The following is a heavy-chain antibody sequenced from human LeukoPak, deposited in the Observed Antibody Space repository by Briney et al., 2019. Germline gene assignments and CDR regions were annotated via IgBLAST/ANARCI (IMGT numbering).Heavy chain of an antibody. CDR2: INPNSGGT. Sequence: ASVKVSCKASGYTFTGYYMHWVRQAPGQGLEWMGWINPNSGGTNYAQKFQGRVTMTRDTSISTAYMELSRLRSDDTAVYYCARGDLRFLEWLLYLFDYRGQGTLVTVSS. CDR1: GYTFTGYY. D-gene: IGHD3-3*01. J-gene: IGHJ4*02. V-gene: IGHV1-2*02. CDR3: ARGDLRFLEWLLYLFDY.